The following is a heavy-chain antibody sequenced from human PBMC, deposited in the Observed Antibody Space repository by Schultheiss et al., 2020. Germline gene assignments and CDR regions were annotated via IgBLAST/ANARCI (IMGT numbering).Heavy chain of an antibody. Sequence: ASVKVSCKASGYTFTGYYMHWVRQAPGQGLEWMGWINPNSGGTNYAQKFQGWVTMTRDTSISTAYMELSRLRSDDTAVYYCARDRCSGGSCYSDWYFDLWGRGTLVTVYS. D-gene: IGHD2-15*01. CDR3: ARDRCSGGSCYSDWYFDL. J-gene: IGHJ2*01. CDR2: INPNSGGT. V-gene: IGHV1-2*04. CDR1: GYTFTGYY.